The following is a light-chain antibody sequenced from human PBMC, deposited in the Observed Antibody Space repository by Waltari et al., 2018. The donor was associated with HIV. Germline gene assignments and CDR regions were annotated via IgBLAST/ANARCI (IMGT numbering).Light chain of an antibody. CDR1: NSNIGAGYD. CDR2: TNN. V-gene: IGLV1-40*01. Sequence: QSVLTQPPSVSGAPGQRVTISCTVRNSNIGAGYDLHWFQQLPVTAPNLLIYTNNNRPSGVPDRFSASKSGASASLAIAGLQVEDEADYYCQSYDSGLSGVIFGGGTKLTVL. CDR3: QSYDSGLSGVI. J-gene: IGLJ2*01.